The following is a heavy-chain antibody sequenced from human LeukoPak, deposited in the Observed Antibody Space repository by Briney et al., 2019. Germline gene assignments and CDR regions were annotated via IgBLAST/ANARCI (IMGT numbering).Heavy chain of an antibody. CDR2: IYSGGST. D-gene: IGHD3-22*01. CDR1: RFPFSSYW. Sequence: GGSLRLSCAASRFPFSSYWMHWVRQAPGKGLEWVSVIYSGGSTYYADSVKGRFTISRDNSKNTLYLQMNSLRAEDTAVYYCARDEGYYDSSGYYYRYWGQGTLVTVSS. J-gene: IGHJ4*02. V-gene: IGHV3-66*01. CDR3: ARDEGYYDSSGYYYRY.